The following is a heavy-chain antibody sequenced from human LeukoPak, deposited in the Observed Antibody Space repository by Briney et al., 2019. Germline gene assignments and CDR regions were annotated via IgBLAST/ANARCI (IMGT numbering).Heavy chain of an antibody. CDR3: ARDLRVVTATPQDAFDI. D-gene: IGHD2-21*02. CDR1: GYTFTSYG. Sequence: ASVKVSCKASGYTFTSYGISWVRQAPGQGLEWMGWISAYNGNTNYAQKLQGRATMTTDTSTSTAYMELRSLRSDDTAVYYCARDLRVVTATPQDAFDIWGQGTMVTVSS. V-gene: IGHV1-18*01. CDR2: ISAYNGNT. J-gene: IGHJ3*02.